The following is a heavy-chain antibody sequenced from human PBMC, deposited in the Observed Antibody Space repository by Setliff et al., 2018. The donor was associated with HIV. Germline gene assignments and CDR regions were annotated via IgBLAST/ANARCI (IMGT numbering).Heavy chain of an antibody. J-gene: IGHJ5*01. Sequence: GESLKISCKGSGYRIYRYWIAWVRQMPGKGLEWMGIIYPDDSDTRYSPSFQGQVTLSADKSINTTYLQWSSLKASDTAMYYCATLVGTNGVVWFDPWGQGTLVTVSS. D-gene: IGHD1-26*01. CDR3: ATLVGTNGVVWFDP. V-gene: IGHV5-51*01. CDR1: GYRIYRYW. CDR2: IYPDDSDT.